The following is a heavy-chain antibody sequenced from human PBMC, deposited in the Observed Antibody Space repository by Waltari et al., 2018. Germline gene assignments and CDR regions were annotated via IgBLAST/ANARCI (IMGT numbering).Heavy chain of an antibody. Sequence: QLQLQESGPGLVKPSETLSLTCTVSGGSISSSSYYWGWIRQPPGKGLEWIGSIYYSGSTYYNPSLKSRVTISVDTSKNQFSLKLSSVTAADTAVYYCARVAEGSVPDYWGQGTLVTVSS. J-gene: IGHJ4*02. CDR1: GGSISSSSYY. V-gene: IGHV4-39*07. D-gene: IGHD6-25*01. CDR2: IYYSGST. CDR3: ARVAEGSVPDY.